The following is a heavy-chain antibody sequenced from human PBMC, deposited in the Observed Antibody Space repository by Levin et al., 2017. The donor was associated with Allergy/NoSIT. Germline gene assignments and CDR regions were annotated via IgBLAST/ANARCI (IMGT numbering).Heavy chain of an antibody. CDR2: IYNSGST. V-gene: IGHV4-59*01. Sequence: PSETLSLTCTVSGGSISSYFWSWIRQPPGKGLEWIGYIYNSGSTNHNPSLKSRVTISVDTSKNQFSLKLGSVTAADTAVYFCARAKRVAVAGTGFYFDNWGQGTPVTVSS. CDR3: ARAKRVAVAGTGFYFDN. CDR1: GGSISSYF. D-gene: IGHD6-19*01. J-gene: IGHJ4*02.